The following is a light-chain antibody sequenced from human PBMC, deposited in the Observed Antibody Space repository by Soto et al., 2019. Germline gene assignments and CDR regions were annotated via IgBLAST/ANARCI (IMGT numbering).Light chain of an antibody. V-gene: IGLV2-14*01. Sequence: QSALTQPASVSGSPGQSITISCAGTSSDIGNYNYVSWYQQYPGKVPKLMIYDVSSRPSGVSSRFSGSKSGNTASLTISGLQAEDEADYYCTSYTTSSTLVFGGGTKLTVL. J-gene: IGLJ2*01. CDR1: SSDIGNYNY. CDR3: TSYTTSSTLV. CDR2: DVS.